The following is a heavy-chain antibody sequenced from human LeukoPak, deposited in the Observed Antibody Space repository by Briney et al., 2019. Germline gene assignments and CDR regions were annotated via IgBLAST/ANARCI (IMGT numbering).Heavy chain of an antibody. CDR1: GYTLTELS. Sequence: ASVKVSCKVSGYTLTELSMHWVRQAPGKGLEWMGGFDPEDGETIYAQKFQGRVTMTEDTSTDTAYMELSSLRSEDTAVYYCATSPIAAGYYYMDVWGKGTTVTVSS. J-gene: IGHJ6*03. CDR2: FDPEDGET. V-gene: IGHV1-24*01. CDR3: ATSPIAAGYYYMDV. D-gene: IGHD6-25*01.